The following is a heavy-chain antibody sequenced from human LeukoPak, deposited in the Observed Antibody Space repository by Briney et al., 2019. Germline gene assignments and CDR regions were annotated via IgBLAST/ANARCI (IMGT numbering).Heavy chain of an antibody. CDR1: GFTFSSYW. CDR3: ARKRGELLGGFDDY. Sequence: GGSLRLSCAASGFTFSSYWMSWVRQAPGKGLEWVANIKQDGSEKYYVDSVKGRFTISRDNARNSLYPQMNSLRAEDTAVYYCARKRGELLGGFDDYWGQGTLVTVSS. V-gene: IGHV3-7*01. D-gene: IGHD1-26*01. J-gene: IGHJ4*02. CDR2: IKQDGSEK.